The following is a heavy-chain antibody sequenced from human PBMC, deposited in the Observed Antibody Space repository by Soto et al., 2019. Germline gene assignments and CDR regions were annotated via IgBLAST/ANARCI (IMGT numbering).Heavy chain of an antibody. J-gene: IGHJ3*01. V-gene: IGHV4-34*01. Sequence: SETLSLTCAVYGGSFSGYLWNWIRQTPGKGLEWIGKVNHNGRNNYNPSLKSRVTISLDMSKNQISLKLTSVTAADTAVYYCARGGSSDWQVAFDFWGQGTMVT. CDR1: GGSFSGYL. CDR2: VNHNGRN. CDR3: ARGGSSDWQVAFDF. D-gene: IGHD6-19*01.